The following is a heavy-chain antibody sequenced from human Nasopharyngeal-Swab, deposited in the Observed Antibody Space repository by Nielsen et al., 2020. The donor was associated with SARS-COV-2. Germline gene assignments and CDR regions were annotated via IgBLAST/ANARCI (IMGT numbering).Heavy chain of an antibody. Sequence: SETLSLTCAVSGGSLSDYYWNWIRQSPEKGLEWIGEINHSGNTGYNPSLKSRLPLSVDTSKNQFSLNLNSVTAADTAVYYCARAPLGQVFFFRERGEAFDIWGQGTRVTVSS. CDR1: GGSLSDYY. CDR3: ARAPLGQVFFFRERGEAFDI. J-gene: IGHJ3*02. CDR2: INHSGNT. D-gene: IGHD2-8*01. V-gene: IGHV4-34*01.